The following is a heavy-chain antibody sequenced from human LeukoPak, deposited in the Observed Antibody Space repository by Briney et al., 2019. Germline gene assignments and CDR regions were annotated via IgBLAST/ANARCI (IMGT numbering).Heavy chain of an antibody. J-gene: IGHJ5*02. Sequence: TGGSLRLSCAASGFTFSSYAMSWVRQAPGEGLEWVSAISGSGGSTYYADSVKGRFTISRDNSKNTLYLQMNSLRAEDTAVYDCAKDSAGYFQRINWFDPWGQGTLVTVSS. CDR1: GFTFSSYA. V-gene: IGHV3-23*01. D-gene: IGHD2/OR15-2a*01. CDR2: ISGSGGST. CDR3: AKDSAGYFQRINWFDP.